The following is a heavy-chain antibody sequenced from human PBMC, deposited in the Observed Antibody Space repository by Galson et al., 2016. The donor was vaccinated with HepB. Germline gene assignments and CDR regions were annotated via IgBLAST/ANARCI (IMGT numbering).Heavy chain of an antibody. V-gene: IGHV6-1*01. Sequence: CAISWDSVSSHSATWNWIRQSPSRGLEWLGRTYYRSKWFNDYATAVKTRININPDTSKNHFSLQLNSVTPEDTAMYYCVRQYSSTSFYYGLDVWGQGTTVTVSS. CDR1: WDSVSSHSAT. CDR2: TYYRSKWFN. D-gene: IGHD2-21*01. J-gene: IGHJ6*02. CDR3: VRQYSSTSFYYGLDV.